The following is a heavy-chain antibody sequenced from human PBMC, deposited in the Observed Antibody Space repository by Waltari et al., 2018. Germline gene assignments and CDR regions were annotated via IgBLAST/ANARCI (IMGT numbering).Heavy chain of an antibody. CDR2: IYSGGSK. CDR3: ARSREPRGAFDI. CDR1: GFTVSSNY. J-gene: IGHJ3*02. Sequence: VQLQESGPGRVKPSGSLSLSCAAPGFTVSSNYMICVRQAAGKGLEWVSVIYSGGSKYYADSVKGRFTISRDNAKNTLYLQMNSLRAEDTAVYYCARSREPRGAFDIWGQGTMVTVSS. D-gene: IGHD1-26*01. V-gene: IGHV3-53*01.